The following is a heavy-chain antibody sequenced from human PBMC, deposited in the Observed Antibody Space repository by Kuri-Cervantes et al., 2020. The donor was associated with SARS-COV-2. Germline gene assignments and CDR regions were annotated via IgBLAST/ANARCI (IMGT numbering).Heavy chain of an antibody. CDR1: GGSISSSSYY. V-gene: IGHV4-39*01. CDR2: IYYSGST. D-gene: IGHD1-26*01. J-gene: IGHJ4*02. Sequence: SETLSLTCTVSGGSISSSSYYWGWIRPPPGKGLVWIGSIYYSGSTYYNPSLKSRVTISVDTSKNQFSLKLSSVTAADTAVYYCARHKGPRELFDYWGQGTLVTVPS. CDR3: ARHKGPRELFDY.